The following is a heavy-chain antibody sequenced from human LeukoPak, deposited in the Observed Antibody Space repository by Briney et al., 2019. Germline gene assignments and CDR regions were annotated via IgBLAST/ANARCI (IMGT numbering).Heavy chain of an antibody. V-gene: IGHV1-8*01. CDR1: GYTFTSYD. D-gene: IGHD4-17*01. J-gene: IGHJ6*03. CDR2: MNPNSGNT. Sequence: ASVKVSCKASGYTFTSYDINWVRQATGQGLEWMGWMNPNSGNTGYAQKFQGRVTMTGNTSISTAYMELSSLRSEDTAVYYCARGSPFYGDYDDYMDVWGKGTTVTVSS. CDR3: ARGSPFYGDYDDYMDV.